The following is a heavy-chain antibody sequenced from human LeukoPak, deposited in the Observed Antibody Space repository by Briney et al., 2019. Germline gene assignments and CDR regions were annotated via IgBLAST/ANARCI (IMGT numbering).Heavy chain of an antibody. V-gene: IGHV1-2*02. Sequence: GRSLRLSCAASGFTFSSYGMHWVRQAPGQGLEWMGRINPNSGGTNYAQKFQGRVTMTRDTSISTAYMELSRRRSDDTAVYYCAKGYDNSGYYPGYWGQGTLVTVSS. J-gene: IGHJ4*02. CDR2: INPNSGGT. CDR3: AKGYDNSGYYPGY. CDR1: GFTFSSYG. D-gene: IGHD3-22*01.